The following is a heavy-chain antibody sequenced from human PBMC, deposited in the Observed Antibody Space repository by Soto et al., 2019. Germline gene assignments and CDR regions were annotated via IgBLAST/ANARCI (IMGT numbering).Heavy chain of an antibody. CDR2: IVVGSGNT. CDR3: AADYYDSSGYPDDAFDI. D-gene: IGHD3-22*01. CDR1: GFTFTSSA. Sequence: APVKVSCKASGFTFTSSAMQWVRQARGQRLEWIGWIVVGSGNTNYAQKFQERVTITRDMSTSTAYMELSSLRSEDTAVYYCAADYYDSSGYPDDAFDIWGQGTMVTVSS. J-gene: IGHJ3*02. V-gene: IGHV1-58*02.